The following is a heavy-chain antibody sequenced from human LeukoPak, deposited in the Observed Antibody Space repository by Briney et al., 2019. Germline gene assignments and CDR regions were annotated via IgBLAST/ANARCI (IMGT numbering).Heavy chain of an antibody. Sequence: GGSLRLSCAASGFSFSSYGMSWVRQAPGKGLEWVSAISGSGGSTYYADSVKGRFTISRDNSKNTLYVQMNSLRVEDTAVYYCAREDSNNYGSGSYYNDDCWGQGTLVTVSS. V-gene: IGHV3-23*01. CDR3: AREDSNNYGSGSYYNDDC. D-gene: IGHD3-10*01. J-gene: IGHJ4*02. CDR2: ISGSGGST. CDR1: GFSFSSYG.